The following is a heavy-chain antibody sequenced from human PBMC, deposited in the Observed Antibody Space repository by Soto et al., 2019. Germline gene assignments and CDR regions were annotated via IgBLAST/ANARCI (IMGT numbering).Heavy chain of an antibody. CDR3: GFFEKHGGADCLSSS. CDR1: GYSFTRYS. CDR2: TNAGNGNT. D-gene: IGHD2-21*01. J-gene: IGHJ5*02. V-gene: IGHV1-3*01. Sequence: ASVKVSCKASGYSFTRYSIHWVRQAPGQSLEWMGWTNAGNGNTKYSQKFQGRVTITRDTSASTAYMELSSLRSEDTSVYYCGFFEKHGGADCLSSSWAQGTSVPVSS.